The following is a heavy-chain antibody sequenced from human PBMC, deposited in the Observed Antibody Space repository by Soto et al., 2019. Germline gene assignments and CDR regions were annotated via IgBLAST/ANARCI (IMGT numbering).Heavy chain of an antibody. V-gene: IGHV3-23*01. J-gene: IGHJ5*02. CDR2: ISGSGGST. CDR3: AKELRVWFGESNWFDP. CDR1: GFTFSSYA. Sequence: GGSLRLSCAASGFTFSSYAMSWVRQAPGKGLGWVSAISGSGGSTYYADSVKGRFTISRDNSKNTLYLQMNSLRAEDTAVYYCAKELRVWFGESNWFDPWGQGTLVTVSS. D-gene: IGHD3-10*01.